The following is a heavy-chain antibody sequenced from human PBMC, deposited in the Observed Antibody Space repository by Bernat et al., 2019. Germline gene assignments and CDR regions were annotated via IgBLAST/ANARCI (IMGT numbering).Heavy chain of an antibody. V-gene: IGHV1-69*01. Sequence: QVQLVQSGAEVKKPGSSVKVSCKASGGTFSSYAISWVRQAPGQGLEWMGGIIPIFGTANYAQKFQGRVTITADESTSTAYMELSSLRSEDTAVYYCARDVLRYFDWSPRGGYYYYYMDVWGKGTTVTVSS. CDR2: IIPIFGTA. J-gene: IGHJ6*03. CDR3: ARDVLRYFDWSPRGGYYYYYMDV. CDR1: GGTFSSYA. D-gene: IGHD3-9*01.